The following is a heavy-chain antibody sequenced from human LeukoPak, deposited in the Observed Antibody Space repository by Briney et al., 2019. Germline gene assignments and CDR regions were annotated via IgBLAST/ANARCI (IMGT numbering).Heavy chain of an antibody. V-gene: IGHV1-2*02. CDR3: ARDLPMVRGVNDY. Sequence: GASVKVSCKASGYTFTGYYMHWVRQAPGQGLEWMGWINPNSGGTNYAQKFQGRVTMTRDTSISTAYMELSRLRSDDTAVYYCARDLPMVRGVNDYWGQGTLVTVSS. CDR2: INPNSGGT. J-gene: IGHJ4*02. CDR1: GYTFTGYY. D-gene: IGHD3-10*01.